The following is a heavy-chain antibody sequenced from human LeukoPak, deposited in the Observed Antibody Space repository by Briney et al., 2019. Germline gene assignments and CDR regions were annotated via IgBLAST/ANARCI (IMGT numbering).Heavy chain of an antibody. J-gene: IGHJ3*02. Sequence: SETLSLTCTVSVGSISIYYWSCITHPPGKGLEYIGYIYYSGITNYNTSLKSRVIISVDTSKKHFALNVSSVTAADTALYYCARAGRWEGRPHAFDIWGQGTMVTVSS. CDR3: ARAGRWEGRPHAFDI. CDR1: VGSISIYY. D-gene: IGHD1-26*01. V-gene: IGHV4-59*01. CDR2: IYYSGIT.